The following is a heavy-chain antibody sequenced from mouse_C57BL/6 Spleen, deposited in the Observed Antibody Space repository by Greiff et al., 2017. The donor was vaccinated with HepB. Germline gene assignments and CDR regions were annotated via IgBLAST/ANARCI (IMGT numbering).Heavy chain of an antibody. CDR2: ISNGGGNT. V-gene: IGHV5-12*01. J-gene: IGHJ4*01. Sequence: EVHLVESGGGLVQPGGSLKLSCAASGFTFSDYYMYWVRQTPEKRLEWVAYISNGGGNTYYPDTVKGRFTISRDNAKNTLYLKMSRLKSEDTAMYYCARHLLYYYGSSLWAMDYWGQGTSVTVSS. CDR3: ARHLLYYYGSSLWAMDY. D-gene: IGHD1-1*01. CDR1: GFTFSDYY.